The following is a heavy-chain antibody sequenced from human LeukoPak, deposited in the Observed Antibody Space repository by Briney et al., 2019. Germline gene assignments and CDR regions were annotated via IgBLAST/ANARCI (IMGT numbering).Heavy chain of an antibody. D-gene: IGHD6-19*01. CDR1: GFIFDTYA. J-gene: IGHJ4*02. Sequence: PGRSLRLSCAPSGFIFDTYAMHWVRQAPGKGLEWVALISYDGGNENYADSVKGRFTISRDNAKNMLLLQMDSLRVDDTAVYYCARDPPFTSGWSQNFFDHWGQGTPVTVSS. V-gene: IGHV3-30*14. CDR2: ISYDGGNE. CDR3: ARDPPFTSGWSQNFFDH.